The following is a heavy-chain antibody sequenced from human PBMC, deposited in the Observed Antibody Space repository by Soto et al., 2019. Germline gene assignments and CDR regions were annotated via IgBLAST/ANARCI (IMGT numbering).Heavy chain of an antibody. J-gene: IGHJ6*02. V-gene: IGHV3-21*01. CDR1: GFTFSSYS. CDR2: ISSSSSYI. D-gene: IGHD2-15*01. CDR3: ARVLEYCSGGSCYYEEPYYYGMDV. Sequence: LRLSCAASGFTFSSYSMNWVRQAPGKGLEWVSSISSSSSYIYYADSVKGRFTISRDNAKNSLYLQMNSLRAEDTAVYYCARVLEYCSGGSCYYEEPYYYGMDVSGQGTRVTVSS.